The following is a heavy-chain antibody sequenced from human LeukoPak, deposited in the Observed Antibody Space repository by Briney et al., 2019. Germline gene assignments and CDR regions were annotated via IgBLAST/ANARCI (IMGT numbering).Heavy chain of an antibody. CDR1: GFTFRNYW. Sequence: GGSLRLSCAASGFTFRNYWVNWVRQAPGKGLEWVANINEDGSEKYYVDSVKGRSTISRDNAKNSLYLQMNSLRDEDTAVYYCARDPDWNYVRAFDFWGQGTMVIVSS. V-gene: IGHV3-7*01. CDR3: ARDPDWNYVRAFDF. CDR2: INEDGSEK. J-gene: IGHJ3*01. D-gene: IGHD1-7*01.